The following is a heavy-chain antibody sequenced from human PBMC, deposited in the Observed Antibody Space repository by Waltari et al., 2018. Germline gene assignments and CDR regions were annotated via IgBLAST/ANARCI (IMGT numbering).Heavy chain of an antibody. D-gene: IGHD6-19*01. V-gene: IGHV3-48*03. CDR1: GFIFSDYE. CDR2: IRITGGTK. J-gene: IGHJ4*02. CDR3: ARGTGWYSFDF. Sequence: EVRLVESGGGLVQPGGSLRLPCEGSGFIFSDYEINWARQAPGKGLEWVSCIRITGGTKQYADSVKGRFTISRDSAKNSVYLQMSSLRVEDTALYYCARGTGWYSFDFWGQGTLVTVSS.